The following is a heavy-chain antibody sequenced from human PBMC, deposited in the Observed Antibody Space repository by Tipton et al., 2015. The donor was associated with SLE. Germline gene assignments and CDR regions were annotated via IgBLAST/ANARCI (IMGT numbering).Heavy chain of an antibody. Sequence: TLSLTCAVYGGSFSGYSWNWIRQPPGKGLEWIGEINHSGSTNYNPSLKSRVSISVDTPKNQFSLKLSSVTAADTAVYYCARPFPHYDFWSGYAFDIWGQGTMVTVSS. V-gene: IGHV4-34*01. CDR3: ARPFPHYDFWSGYAFDI. D-gene: IGHD3-3*01. J-gene: IGHJ3*02. CDR2: INHSGST. CDR1: GGSFSGYS.